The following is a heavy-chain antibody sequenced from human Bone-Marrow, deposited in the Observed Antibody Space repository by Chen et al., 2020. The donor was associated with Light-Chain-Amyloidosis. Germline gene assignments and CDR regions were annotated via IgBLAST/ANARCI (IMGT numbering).Heavy chain of an antibody. CDR2: IYPDDSDA. CDR3: ARRRDGYNFDY. CDR1: GYTFPNYW. Sequence: EVQLEPSGPEVKKPGESLKISCKGSGYTFPNYWIGWVRQMPGKGLEGMGVIYPDDSDARYSPSFEGQVTISADKSITTAYLQWRSLKASDTAMYYCARRRDGYNFDYWGQGTLVTVSS. J-gene: IGHJ4*02. V-gene: IGHV5-51*01. D-gene: IGHD5-12*01.